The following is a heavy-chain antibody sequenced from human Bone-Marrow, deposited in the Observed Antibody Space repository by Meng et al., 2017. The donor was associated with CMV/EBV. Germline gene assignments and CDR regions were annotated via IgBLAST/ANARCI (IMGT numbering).Heavy chain of an antibody. D-gene: IGHD2-2*01. V-gene: IGHV1-69*06. Sequence: SVKVSCKASGGTFSSYAISWVRQAPGQGLEWMGGIIPIFGTANYAQKFQGRVTITADKSTSTAYMELSSLRSEDTAVYYCASSCSSTSRIDYYYYYGMDVWGQGTLVTVSS. CDR1: GGTFSSYA. CDR2: IIPIFGTA. J-gene: IGHJ6*02. CDR3: ASSCSSTSRIDYYYYYGMDV.